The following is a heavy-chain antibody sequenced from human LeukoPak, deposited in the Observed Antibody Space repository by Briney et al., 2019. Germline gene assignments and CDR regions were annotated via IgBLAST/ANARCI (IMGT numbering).Heavy chain of an antibody. CDR1: GYSFTRYW. J-gene: IGHJ4*02. CDR3: ARRYDSSGYYYDY. D-gene: IGHD3-22*01. V-gene: IGHV5-51*01. CDR2: IYPGDSDT. Sequence: GESLKISCKASGYSFTRYWIGWVRQMPGKGLEWMGIIYPGDSDTRYSPSFQGQVTISADRSISTAYLQWSSLKASDTAMYFCARRYDSSGYYYDYWGQGTPVTVSS.